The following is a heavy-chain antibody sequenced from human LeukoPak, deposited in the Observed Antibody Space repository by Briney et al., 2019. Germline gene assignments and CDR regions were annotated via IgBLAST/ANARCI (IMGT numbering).Heavy chain of an antibody. J-gene: IGHJ4*02. CDR1: GGSISSSSYY. D-gene: IGHD4-11*01. V-gene: IGHV4-39*01. CDR2: IYYSGST. Sequence: ASETLPLTCTVSGGSISSSSYYWGWIRQPPGKGLEWIASIYYSGSTYYNPSLKSRVTISVDTSRNQFSLKLNSATAADTAVYYRVGHLPYSNYCNYWGQGTLVTVSS. CDR3: VGHLPYSNYCNY.